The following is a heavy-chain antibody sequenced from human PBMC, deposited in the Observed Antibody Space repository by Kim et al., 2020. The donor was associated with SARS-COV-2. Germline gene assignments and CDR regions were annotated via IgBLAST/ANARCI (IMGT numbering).Heavy chain of an antibody. CDR1: GYIFSAYF. Sequence: ASVKVSCKTSGYIFSAYFIHWVRHVSGHGLEWMGWMNSDTGDTKYAEDFQGRITLTRDASIATAYMELTRLKFDDTAVYYCTREPPLVRGVLFDDWGQGTLITVSS. D-gene: IGHD3-10*01. J-gene: IGHJ4*02. CDR3: TREPPLVRGVLFDD. CDR2: MNSDTGDT. V-gene: IGHV1-2*02.